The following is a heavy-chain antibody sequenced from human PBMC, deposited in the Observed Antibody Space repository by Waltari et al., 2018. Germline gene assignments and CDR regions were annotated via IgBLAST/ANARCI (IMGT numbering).Heavy chain of an antibody. CDR1: GGTARRRDW. D-gene: IGHD3-9*01. J-gene: IGHJ4*02. Sequence: LQESSPGLANPYGTPFIPRTVPGGTARRRDWWSWVRPPPGRGLEWIGDIYHSGSTSKNPSLKGGVNISVYKSQNQITLSLTSVTAADTAVYYCVGDLTEGVQGYWGQGTLVTVSS. V-gene: IGHV4-4*02. CDR3: VGDLTEGVQGY. CDR2: IYHSGST.